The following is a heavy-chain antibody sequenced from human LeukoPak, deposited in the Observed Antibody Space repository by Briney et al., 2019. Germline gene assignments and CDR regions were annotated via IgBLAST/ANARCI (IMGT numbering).Heavy chain of an antibody. D-gene: IGHD6-19*01. CDR1: GFTFNSYS. V-gene: IGHV3-21*01. CDR3: ARDVIEDYSSNND. Sequence: GGSLTLSCSASGFTFNSYSMHWAGPAPGKGLEWGSSISSSSSYIYYADSVKGRFTISRDNAKNSLYLQMNSLRTADTAVYYCARDVIEDYSSNNDWGQGTLVTVSS. CDR2: ISSSSSYI. J-gene: IGHJ4*02.